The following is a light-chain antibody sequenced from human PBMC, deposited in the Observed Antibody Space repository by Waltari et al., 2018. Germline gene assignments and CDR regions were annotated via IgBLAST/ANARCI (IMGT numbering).Light chain of an antibody. Sequence: SYEVTQPPSVSVSPGQTASISCSGDALAKQYAYWYQQKPGQAPVLVMYKDTERPSGNPERFSGSSSETSVTLTISAVQTEDEADYYCQSADSSGTSWVFGGGTKLTVL. J-gene: IGLJ3*02. CDR3: QSADSSGTSWV. V-gene: IGLV3-25*03. CDR2: KDT. CDR1: ALAKQY.